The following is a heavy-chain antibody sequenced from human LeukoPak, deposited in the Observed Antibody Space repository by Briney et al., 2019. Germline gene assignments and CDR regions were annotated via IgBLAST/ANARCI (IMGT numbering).Heavy chain of an antibody. Sequence: PETLSLTCAVYGGSFSGYYWSWIRQPPGKGLEWIGEINHSGSTNYNPSLKSRVTISVDTSKNQFSLKLSSVTAADTAVYYCARRKVGATNPTFDYWGQGTLVTVSS. V-gene: IGHV4-34*01. J-gene: IGHJ4*02. CDR3: ARRKVGATNPTFDY. D-gene: IGHD1-26*01. CDR2: INHSGST. CDR1: GGSFSGYY.